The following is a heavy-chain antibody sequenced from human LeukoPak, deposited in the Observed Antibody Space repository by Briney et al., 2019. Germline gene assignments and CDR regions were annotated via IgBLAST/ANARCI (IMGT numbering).Heavy chain of an antibody. CDR3: ARVLSTGKRAFDI. D-gene: IGHD2-8*02. Sequence: SETLSLTCTVSGGSISSYYWSWIRQPPGKGLEWIGYIYYSGSTNYNPSLKSRVTIPVDTSKNQFSLKLSSVTAADTAVYYCARVLSTGKRAFDIWGQGTMVTVSS. V-gene: IGHV4-59*01. CDR2: IYYSGST. CDR1: GGSISSYY. J-gene: IGHJ3*02.